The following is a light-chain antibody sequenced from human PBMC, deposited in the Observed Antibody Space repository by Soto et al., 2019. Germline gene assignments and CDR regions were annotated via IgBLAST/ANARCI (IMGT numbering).Light chain of an antibody. V-gene: IGKV1-5*01. J-gene: IGKJ2*01. CDR2: DAL. CDR3: QKYNTHPYT. Sequence: DIQMTQSPSTLSASVGDRVTITCRASQSIGTWLAWYQKKPGKAPILLIYDALSLESGVPSRFSGSGYGTEFTLTISSLQPDDFVTYYCQKYNTHPYTFGQGTKLEIK. CDR1: QSIGTW.